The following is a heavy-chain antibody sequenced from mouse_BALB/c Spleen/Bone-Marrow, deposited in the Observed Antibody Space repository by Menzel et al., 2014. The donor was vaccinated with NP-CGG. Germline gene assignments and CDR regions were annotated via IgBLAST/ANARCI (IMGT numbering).Heavy chain of an antibody. Sequence: EVKLEESGGGLVQPGGSLKLSCAASGFDFSRYWMSWVRQAPGKGLEWIGEINRDSSTINYTPSLKDKFIISRDNAKNTLYLQMSKVRSEDTALYYCSRLYYYGNFAYWGQGTLVTVSA. D-gene: IGHD1-1*01. J-gene: IGHJ3*01. CDR1: GFDFSRYW. V-gene: IGHV4-1*02. CDR3: SRLYYYGNFAY. CDR2: INRDSSTI.